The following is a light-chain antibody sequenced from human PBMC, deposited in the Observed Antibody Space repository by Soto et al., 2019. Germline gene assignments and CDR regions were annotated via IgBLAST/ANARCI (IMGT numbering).Light chain of an antibody. CDR2: GAS. J-gene: IGKJ1*01. CDR1: QSVSSIY. Sequence: EMVLTQSPCTPSSSPGERATLSCRASQSVSSIYLAWYQQKPGQAPRLLIYGASSRATGIPDRFSGSGSGTDFTLTFSRLEPEDFAVYYCQQYGSSRWTFGQGTKVDIK. CDR3: QQYGSSRWT. V-gene: IGKV3-20*01.